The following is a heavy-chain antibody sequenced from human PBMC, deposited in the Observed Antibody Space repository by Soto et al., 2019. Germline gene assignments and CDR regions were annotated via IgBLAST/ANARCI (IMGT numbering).Heavy chain of an antibody. CDR3: AGGWGIAAPGPNWFDP. D-gene: IGHD6-13*01. Sequence: WASVKVSCKASGYSLSGYYLHWVRQAPGQGPEWMGWINPNSGGTKYVQKFQGRVTMTRDTSISTVYLELSRLRSDDTAVYYCAGGWGIAAPGPNWFDPWGQGTLVTVSS. CDR2: INPNSGGT. CDR1: GYSLSGYY. J-gene: IGHJ5*02. V-gene: IGHV1-2*02.